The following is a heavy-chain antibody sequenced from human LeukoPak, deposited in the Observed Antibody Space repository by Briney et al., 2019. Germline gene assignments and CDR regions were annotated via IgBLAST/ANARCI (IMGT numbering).Heavy chain of an antibody. D-gene: IGHD6-13*01. Sequence: ASVKVSCKASGYTFTSYGISWVRQAPGQGLEWMGWISAYNGNTNYAQKLQGRVTMTTDTSTSTAYMELSSLTSEDTAVYYCAQSIAAGGYWGQGTLVTVSS. CDR3: AQSIAAGGY. CDR1: GYTFTSYG. J-gene: IGHJ4*02. V-gene: IGHV1-18*01. CDR2: ISAYNGNT.